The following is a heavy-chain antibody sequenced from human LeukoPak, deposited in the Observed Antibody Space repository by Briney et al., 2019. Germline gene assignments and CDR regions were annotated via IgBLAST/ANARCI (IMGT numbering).Heavy chain of an antibody. CDR2: ISGSGSGSST. J-gene: IGHJ4*02. D-gene: IGHD5-24*01. CDR3: AKSGYNRFDY. Sequence: GGSLRLSCAASQFTFSSYWMSWVRQAPGKGLEWVSTISGSGSGSSTYYADSVKGRFTISRDNSKNTLYLQMNSLRAEDTAVYYCAKSGYNRFDYWGQGTLVTVSS. CDR1: QFTFSSYW. V-gene: IGHV3-23*01.